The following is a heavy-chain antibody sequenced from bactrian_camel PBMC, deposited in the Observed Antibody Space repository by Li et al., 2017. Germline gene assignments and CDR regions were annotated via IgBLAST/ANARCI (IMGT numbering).Heavy chain of an antibody. J-gene: IGHJ4*01. CDR1: GFTLTRYD. CDR3: AAENAVYSATWPQWSHPRARYPRVY. D-gene: IGHD4*01. CDR2: INSGDDSA. V-gene: IGHV3S40*01. Sequence: VQLVGSGGDLVQPGGSLRLSCSVSGFTLTRYDMSWVRQAPGKGLEWVSAINSGDDSAYYADSVKGRFTISKDKATNTLLHQMDSLQPDDTAIYYCAAENAVYSATWPQWSHPRARYPRVYWGQGTQVTVS.